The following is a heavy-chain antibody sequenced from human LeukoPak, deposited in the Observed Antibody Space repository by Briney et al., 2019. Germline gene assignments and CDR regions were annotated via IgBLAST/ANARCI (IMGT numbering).Heavy chain of an antibody. V-gene: IGHV1-18*04. Sequence: ASVKVSCKASGYTFTDYYMHWVQQAPGKGLEWMGWISAYNGHANYAQKVQGRVTMTTDTATSTAHLELRSLRSDDTAVYYCAVIAAPGTRDYWGQGTLVTVSS. CDR3: AVIAAPGTRDY. CDR2: ISAYNGHA. CDR1: GYTFTDYY. D-gene: IGHD6-13*01. J-gene: IGHJ4*02.